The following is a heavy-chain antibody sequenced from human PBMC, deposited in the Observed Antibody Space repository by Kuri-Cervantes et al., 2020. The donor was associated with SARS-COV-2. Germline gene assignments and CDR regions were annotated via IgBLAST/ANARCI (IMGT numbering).Heavy chain of an antibody. J-gene: IGHJ6*02. Sequence: SETLSLTCTVSGGSISSYYWSWIRQPPGKGLEWIGYIYYSGSTNYNPSLKSRVTISVDTSKNQLSLKLSSVTAADTAVYSCARTHKLVQGYYYAMDVWGQGTTVTVSS. D-gene: IGHD6-6*01. CDR1: GGSISSYY. CDR3: ARTHKLVQGYYYAMDV. CDR2: IYYSGST. V-gene: IGHV4-59*01.